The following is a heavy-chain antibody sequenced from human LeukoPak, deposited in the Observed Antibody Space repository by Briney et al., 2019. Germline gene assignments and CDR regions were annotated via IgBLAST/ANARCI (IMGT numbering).Heavy chain of an antibody. CDR3: AKAFSSGRGY. J-gene: IGHJ4*02. CDR2: ISGSGDRT. V-gene: IGHV3-23*01. CDR1: GFTFSSYD. Sequence: GGSLRLSCAASGFTFSSYDVSWVRQAPGKGLEWVSAISGSGDRTHYADSVKGRFTISRDNSKNTLYLQMNSLRADDTAVYYCAKAFSSGRGYWGQGTLVSVSS. D-gene: IGHD6-19*01.